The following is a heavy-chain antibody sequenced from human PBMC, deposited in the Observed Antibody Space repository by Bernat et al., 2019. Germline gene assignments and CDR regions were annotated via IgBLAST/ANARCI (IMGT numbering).Heavy chain of an antibody. D-gene: IGHD5-18*01. V-gene: IGHV4-39*01. CDR3: ARHHGTYNYYFDY. CDR2: IVYSGST. Sequence: QLQLQESGPGLVKPSETLSLTCTVSGGSISSSSYYWGWMRQPPGKGLEWIGSIVYSGSTYHNPSLKSRINMTEDTSKNQFSMKLGSVTAADTAMYYCARHHGTYNYYFDYWDQGTLVTVSS. CDR1: GGSISSSSYY. J-gene: IGHJ4*02.